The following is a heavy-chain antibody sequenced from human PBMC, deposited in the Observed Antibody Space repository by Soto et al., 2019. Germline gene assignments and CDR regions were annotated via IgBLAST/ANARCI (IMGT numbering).Heavy chain of an antibody. V-gene: IGHV3-23*01. Sequence: PGGSLRLSCAASGFTFSSYAMSWVRQAPGKGLEWVSGISGRGSSTYYADSVKGRFTISRDNSKNTLYLQMNSLRAEDTAVYYCAANRGYNYYYGMDVWGQGTTVTVSS. J-gene: IGHJ6*02. CDR3: AANRGYNYYYGMDV. CDR2: ISGRGSST. CDR1: GFTFSSYA. D-gene: IGHD3-22*01.